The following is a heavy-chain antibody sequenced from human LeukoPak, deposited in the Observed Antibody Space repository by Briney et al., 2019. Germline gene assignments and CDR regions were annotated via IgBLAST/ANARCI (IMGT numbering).Heavy chain of an antibody. Sequence: TGGSLRLSCAASGFTFSSYSMNWVRQVPGKGLEWVSSISSSSTYADSVKGRFTISRDSAKNSLYLQMNSLRAEDTAVYYCARDYGYEIDYWGQGTLVTVSS. CDR1: GFTFSSYS. CDR2: ISSSST. J-gene: IGHJ4*02. CDR3: ARDYGYEIDY. D-gene: IGHD5-24*01. V-gene: IGHV3-21*01.